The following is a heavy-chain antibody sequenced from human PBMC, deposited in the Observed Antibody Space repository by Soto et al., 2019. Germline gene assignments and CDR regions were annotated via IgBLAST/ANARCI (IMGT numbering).Heavy chain of an antibody. J-gene: IGHJ4*02. V-gene: IGHV4-34*01. CDR2: INHSGST. CDR1: GGSFSDYY. CDR3: ARLGTIDY. Sequence: SETLCVTCAVYGGSFSDYYCSWIRQPPGKGLEWIGEINHSGSTNYNPSLKSRVTISVDTSKNQFSLKLSSVTAADTAVYYCARLGTIDYWGQGTLVTVSS.